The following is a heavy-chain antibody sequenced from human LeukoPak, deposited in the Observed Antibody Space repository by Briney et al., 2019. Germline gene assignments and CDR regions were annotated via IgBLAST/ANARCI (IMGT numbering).Heavy chain of an antibody. CDR1: GFTFSSYE. D-gene: IGHD4-23*01. CDR3: ARDYGGSSPFDY. CDR2: ISSSGSTR. J-gene: IGHJ4*02. Sequence: GGSLRLSCAASGFTFSSYEMNWVRQAPGKGLEWVSYISSSGSTRYYADSVKGRFTISRDNAKNSLCLQMNSLRAEDTAVYYCARDYGGSSPFDYWGQGTLVTVSS. V-gene: IGHV3-48*03.